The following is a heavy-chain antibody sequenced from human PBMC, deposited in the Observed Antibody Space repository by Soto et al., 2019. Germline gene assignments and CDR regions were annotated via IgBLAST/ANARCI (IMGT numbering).Heavy chain of an antibody. CDR1: GGSISSYY. D-gene: IGHD6-13*01. J-gene: IGHJ4*02. CDR3: ARARYSSSWFDY. Sequence: SETLSLTCTVSGGSISSYYWSWIRQPPGKGLEWIGYIYYSGSTNYNPSLKSRVTISVDTSKNQFSLKLSSVTAADTAVYYCARARYSSSWFDYWGQGTLVTVS. V-gene: IGHV4-59*01. CDR2: IYYSGST.